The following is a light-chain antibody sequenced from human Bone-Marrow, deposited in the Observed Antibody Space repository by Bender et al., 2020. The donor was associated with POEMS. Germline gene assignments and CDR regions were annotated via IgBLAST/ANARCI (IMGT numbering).Light chain of an antibody. CDR2: DDD. Sequence: SYVVTQPPSVSVAPGQTATINCGGDNIGRKSVHWYQQKPGQAPVLVIYDDDGRPSGTPERFSGSNSGNMASLTISRVEAGDEADFYCQVCDSPCVHVVFGGGTKLIVL. CDR3: QVCDSPCVHVV. V-gene: IGLV3-21*02. J-gene: IGLJ2*01. CDR1: NIGRKS.